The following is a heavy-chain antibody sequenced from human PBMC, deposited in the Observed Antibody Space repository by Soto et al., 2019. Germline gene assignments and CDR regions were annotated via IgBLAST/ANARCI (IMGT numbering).Heavy chain of an antibody. V-gene: IGHV3-30*18. J-gene: IGHJ4*02. CDR2: ISYDGSNK. CDR3: AKGPYYYGSGLTDY. D-gene: IGHD3-10*01. Sequence: QVQLVESGGGVVQPGRSLRLSCAASGFTFSSYGMHWVRQAPGKGLEWVAVISYDGSNKYYADSVKGRFTISRDNSKNTLYLQMNSLSAEDTAVYYCAKGPYYYGSGLTDYWGQGTLVTVSS. CDR1: GFTFSSYG.